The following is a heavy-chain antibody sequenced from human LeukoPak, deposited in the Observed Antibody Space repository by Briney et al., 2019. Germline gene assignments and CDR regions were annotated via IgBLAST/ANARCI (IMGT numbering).Heavy chain of an antibody. CDR1: GYTFTSYG. Sequence: GASVKVSCKASGYTFTSYGISWVRQAPGQGLEWMGWISAYNGNTNYAQKLQGRVTMTRNTSISTAYMELSSLRSEDTAVYYCARVPLGYCSGGSCWGPYGMDVWGQGTTVTVSS. J-gene: IGHJ6*02. CDR3: ARVPLGYCSGGSCWGPYGMDV. V-gene: IGHV1-18*01. CDR2: ISAYNGNT. D-gene: IGHD2-15*01.